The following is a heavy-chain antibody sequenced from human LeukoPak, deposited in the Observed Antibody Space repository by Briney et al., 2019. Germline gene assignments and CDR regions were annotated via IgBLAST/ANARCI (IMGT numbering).Heavy chain of an antibody. Sequence: SVKVSCKTSGGTFNNSAISWVRQAPGQGLEWLGGIMPLFGTAGYAQKFQGRVTIPKDESTRTVYLELTSLTSDDTAVYYCARDVHGDYGSGWFDPWGQGTLVSVSS. CDR3: ARDVHGDYGSGWFDP. D-gene: IGHD4-17*01. V-gene: IGHV1-69*05. CDR2: IMPLFGTA. CDR1: GGTFNNSA. J-gene: IGHJ5*02.